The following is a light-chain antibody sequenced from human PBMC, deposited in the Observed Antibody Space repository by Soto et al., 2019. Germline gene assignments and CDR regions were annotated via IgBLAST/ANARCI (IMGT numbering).Light chain of an antibody. CDR2: KAT. J-gene: IGKJ1*01. V-gene: IGKV1-5*03. CDR3: QQYADYSS. CDR1: QSIGSW. Sequence: DIQMTQSPSTLPASVGDRVTVACRASQSIGSWLAWYQQKPGHAPKLLIYKATTLESGVPSRFSGSASGTEFTLTSASLQPADFATYYCQQYADYSSFGQGTRVE.